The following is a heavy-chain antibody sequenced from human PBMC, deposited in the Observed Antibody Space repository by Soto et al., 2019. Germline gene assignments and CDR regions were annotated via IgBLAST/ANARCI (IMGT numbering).Heavy chain of an antibody. Sequence: GGSLRLSGAASGFTFRSYGMFWVRQAPGKGLEWVALIWYDGSKKYYADSVKGRFTISRDDSKNTLNLQMNSLRAEDTAVYHCARDLGTYPGSYFDYWGQGTLVTVSS. CDR1: GFTFRSYG. CDR2: IWYDGSKK. D-gene: IGHD2-15*01. J-gene: IGHJ4*02. V-gene: IGHV3-33*01. CDR3: ARDLGTYPGSYFDY.